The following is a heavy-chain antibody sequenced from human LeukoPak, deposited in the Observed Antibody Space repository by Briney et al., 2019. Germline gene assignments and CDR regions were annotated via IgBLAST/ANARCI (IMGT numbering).Heavy chain of an antibody. Sequence: QSGGSLRLSCAASGFIFSKNGIHWVRQAPGKGLEWVAFIQTDGNPKYYADSVRGRFTISRDNSKKTCYLQMDSLRVEDTAVYYCARETSSEIIGGMDVRGQGTMVTVT. D-gene: IGHD3-22*01. J-gene: IGHJ6*02. V-gene: IGHV3-30*02. CDR3: ARETSSEIIGGMDV. CDR2: IQTDGNPK. CDR1: GFIFSKNG.